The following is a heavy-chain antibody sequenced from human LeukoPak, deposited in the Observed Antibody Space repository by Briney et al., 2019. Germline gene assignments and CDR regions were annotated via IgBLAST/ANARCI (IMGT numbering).Heavy chain of an antibody. V-gene: IGHV3-33*01. CDR2: IWYDGSNK. J-gene: IGHJ2*01. D-gene: IGHD3-22*01. Sequence: PGRSLRLSCAASGFTFSSYGMHWVRQALGKGLEWVAVIWYDGSNKYYADSVKGRFTISRDNSKNTLYLQMNSLRAEDTAVYYCARDQAQNYYDSSGYMASWYFDLWGRGTLVTVSS. CDR3: ARDQAQNYYDSSGYMASWYFDL. CDR1: GFTFSSYG.